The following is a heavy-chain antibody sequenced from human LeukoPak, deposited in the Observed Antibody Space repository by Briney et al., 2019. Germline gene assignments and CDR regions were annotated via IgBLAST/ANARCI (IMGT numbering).Heavy chain of an antibody. CDR3: ATVPSQTGIYLDYYFDN. J-gene: IGHJ4*02. CDR2: MSHSGNT. V-gene: IGHV4-38-2*01. D-gene: IGHD2-21*02. Sequence: SETLSLTCAVSGYPISRGYFWGWVRQPPGKGLEWIGSMSHSGNTHYTPPPNSRVTISKDMSNNQFSLRLSSVTAADTAVYYCATVPSQTGIYLDYYFDNWGQGTLVTVSS. CDR1: GYPISRGYF.